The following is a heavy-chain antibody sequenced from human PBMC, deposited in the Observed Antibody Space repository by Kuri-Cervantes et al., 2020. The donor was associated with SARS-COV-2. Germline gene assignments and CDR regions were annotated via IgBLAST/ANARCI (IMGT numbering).Heavy chain of an antibody. Sequence: SETLSLTCAVYGGSFSGYKWNWIRQSPRKGLEWIGEINHSGSTNYNPSLKSRVTMSVDTSKNQFSLKLSSVTAADTAVYYCARFEEFFDYWGQGTLVTVSS. D-gene: IGHD3-10*01. J-gene: IGHJ4*02. CDR2: INHSGST. CDR3: ARFEEFFDY. V-gene: IGHV4-34*01. CDR1: GGSFSGYK.